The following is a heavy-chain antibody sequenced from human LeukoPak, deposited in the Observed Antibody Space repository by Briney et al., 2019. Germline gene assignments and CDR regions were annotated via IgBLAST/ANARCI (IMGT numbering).Heavy chain of an antibody. CDR1: RFQFSNYW. D-gene: IGHD1-26*01. CDR2: IKQDGSEE. Sequence: GGSLRLSCAASRFQFSNYWMSWVRQAPGKGLEWVANIKQDGSEEYYVDSVKGRFTISRDNAENSLFLQMNSLTAEDTAVYYCARDPYSGGYGAFDIWGQGTMVTVS. CDR3: ARDPYSGGYGAFDI. J-gene: IGHJ3*02. V-gene: IGHV3-7*05.